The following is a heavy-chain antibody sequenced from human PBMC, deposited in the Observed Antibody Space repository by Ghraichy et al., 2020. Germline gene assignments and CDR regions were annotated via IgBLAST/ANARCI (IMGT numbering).Heavy chain of an antibody. V-gene: IGHV4-34*01. CDR1: GGSFSGYY. D-gene: IGHD2-2*01. Sequence: SETLSLTCAVYGGSFSGYYWSWIRQPPGKGLEWIGEISHSGSTNHNPSLKSRVTISVDTSKNQFSLKLSSVTAADTAVYYCARGGPIPAAINVAFDPWGQGTLVTVSS. CDR3: ARGGPIPAAINVAFDP. CDR2: ISHSGST. J-gene: IGHJ5*02.